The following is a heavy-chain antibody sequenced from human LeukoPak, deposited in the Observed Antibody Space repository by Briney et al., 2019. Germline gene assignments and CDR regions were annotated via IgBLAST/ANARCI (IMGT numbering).Heavy chain of an antibody. D-gene: IGHD5-18*01. CDR1: GGSISSSSYY. CDR2: IYYSGST. CDR3: ATTVDTAMVTYGY. Sequence: SETLSLTCTVSGGSISSSSYYWGWIRQPPGKGLEWIGSIYYSGSTYYNPSLKSRVTISVDTSKNQFSLKLSSVTAADTAVYYCATTVDTAMVTYGYWGQGTLVTVSS. V-gene: IGHV4-39*07. J-gene: IGHJ4*02.